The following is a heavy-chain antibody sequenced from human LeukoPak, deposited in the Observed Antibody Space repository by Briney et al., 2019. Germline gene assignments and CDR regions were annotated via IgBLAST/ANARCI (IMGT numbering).Heavy chain of an antibody. CDR2: ISGSGGST. D-gene: IGHD6-19*01. Sequence: GGTLRLSCAASGFTFSSYGMSWVRQAPGKGLEWVSAISGSGGSTYYADSVKGRFTISRDNSKNTLYLQMNSLRAEDTAVYYCAIIMGIAVAADAFDIWGQGTMVTVSS. V-gene: IGHV3-23*01. CDR3: AIIMGIAVAADAFDI. J-gene: IGHJ3*02. CDR1: GFTFSSYG.